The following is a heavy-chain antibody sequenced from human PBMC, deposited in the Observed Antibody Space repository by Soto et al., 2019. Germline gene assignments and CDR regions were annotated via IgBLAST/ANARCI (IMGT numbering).Heavy chain of an antibody. CDR1: GGSINTFY. V-gene: IGHV4-4*07. CDR3: AREGSYSAYNFAHGIQLWSFDF. CDR2: IFSSVST. J-gene: IGHJ4*02. D-gene: IGHD5-12*01. Sequence: XATLSLTCTVSGGSINTFYWSWVRQPAGKGLEWIGRIFSSVSTSFNPSLESRVAMSVDTSKNHFSLNLSSVTAADMAVYYCAREGSYSAYNFAHGIQLWSFDFWGQGALVTVSS.